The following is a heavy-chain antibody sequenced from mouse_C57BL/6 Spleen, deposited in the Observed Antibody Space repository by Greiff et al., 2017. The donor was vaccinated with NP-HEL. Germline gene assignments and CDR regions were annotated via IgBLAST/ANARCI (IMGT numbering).Heavy chain of an antibody. J-gene: IGHJ4*01. CDR1: GFTFSSYA. CDR3: ARTGYGFYYAMDY. Sequence: EVKLVESGGGLVKPGGSLKLSCAASGFTFSSYAMSWVRQTPEKRLEWVATISDGGSYTYYPDTVKGRFTISRDNAKNNLYLQMSHLKSEDTAMYYCARTGYGFYYAMDYWGQGTSVTVSS. V-gene: IGHV5-4*03. CDR2: ISDGGSYT. D-gene: IGHD2-10*02.